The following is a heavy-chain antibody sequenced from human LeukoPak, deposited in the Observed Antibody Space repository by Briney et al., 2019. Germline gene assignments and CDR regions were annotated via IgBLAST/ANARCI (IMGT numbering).Heavy chain of an antibody. CDR1: GFTFSSYW. CDR3: AKVMDTAMGIIDY. V-gene: IGHV3-74*01. J-gene: IGHJ4*02. CDR2: INSDGSST. D-gene: IGHD5-18*01. Sequence: GGSLRLSCAASGFTFSSYWMHWVRQAPGKGLVWVSRINSDGSSTSYADSVKGRFTISRDNAKNTLYLQMNSLRAEDTAVYYCAKVMDTAMGIIDYWGQGTLVTVSS.